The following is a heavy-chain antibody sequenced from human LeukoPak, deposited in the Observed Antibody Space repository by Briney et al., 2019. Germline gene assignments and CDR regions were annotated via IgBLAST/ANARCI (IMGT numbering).Heavy chain of an antibody. V-gene: IGHV4-34*01. CDR2: INHSGST. J-gene: IGHJ4*02. D-gene: IGHD5-12*01. Sequence: SETLPLTLAVYGGSFSGYYWSWIRQPPGKGLEWIGEINHSGSTNYNPSLKSRVTISVDTSKNQFSLKLSSVTAADTAVYYCARGWVYSGYLFDYWGQGTLVTVSS. CDR3: ARGWVYSGYLFDY. CDR1: GGSFSGYY.